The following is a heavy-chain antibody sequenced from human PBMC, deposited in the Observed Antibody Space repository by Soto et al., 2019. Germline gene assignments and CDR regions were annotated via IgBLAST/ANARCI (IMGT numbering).Heavy chain of an antibody. J-gene: IGHJ3*02. V-gene: IGHV1-18*01. CDR2: ISAYNGNT. CDR3: ARGDSLGYYDFWSGHSGAFDI. D-gene: IGHD3-3*01. CDR1: GYTFTSYG. Sequence: GASVKVSCKASGYTFTSYGISWVRQAPGQGLEWMGWISAYNGNTNYAQKLQGRVTMTTDTSTSTAYMELRSLRSDDTAVYYCARGDSLGYYDFWSGHSGAFDISGQRTMVTGSS.